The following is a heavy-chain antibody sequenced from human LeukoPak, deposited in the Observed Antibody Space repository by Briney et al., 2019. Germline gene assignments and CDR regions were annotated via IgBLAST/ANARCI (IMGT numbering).Heavy chain of an antibody. CDR3: ARQAGGDPPPSYSDY. CDR2: IYAGDSDT. Sequence: GESLKISCKGSGHSFTSYWIGWVRQMPGKGLEWMGIIYAGDSDTRYSPSFQGQVTISADKSISTAYLQWSSLKASDTAMYYCARQAGGDPPPSYSDYWGQGTLVTVSS. J-gene: IGHJ4*02. V-gene: IGHV5-51*01. D-gene: IGHD4-17*01. CDR1: GHSFTSYW.